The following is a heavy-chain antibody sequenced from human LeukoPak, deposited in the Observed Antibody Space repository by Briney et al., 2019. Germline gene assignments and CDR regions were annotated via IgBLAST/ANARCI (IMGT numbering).Heavy chain of an antibody. J-gene: IGHJ4*02. CDR1: GFTFSSYG. D-gene: IGHD6-6*01. Sequence: GRSLRLSCAASGFTFSSYGMHWVRQAPGKGLEWVANIKEDGSEKYYVDSVKGRFTISRDNAKNSLYLQMNSLRAEDTAVYYCARGGSSSGRFAYWGQGTLVTVSS. CDR2: IKEDGSEK. V-gene: IGHV3-7*01. CDR3: ARGGSSSGRFAY.